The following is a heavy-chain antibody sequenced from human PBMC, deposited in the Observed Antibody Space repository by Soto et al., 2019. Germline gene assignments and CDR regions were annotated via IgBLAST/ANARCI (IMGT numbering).Heavy chain of an antibody. CDR2: ISWNSGSI. CDR3: AKDIGGYGDKETY. V-gene: IGHV3-9*01. CDR1: GFTFDDYA. Sequence: DVQLVESGGGLVQPGRSLRLSCAASGFTFDDYAMHWVRQAPGKGLEWVSGISWNSGSIGYADFVKGRFTISRDNAKNSLYLQMSSLSAEDTALYYCAKDIGGYGDKETYWGQGTPVTVSS. D-gene: IGHD4-17*01. J-gene: IGHJ4*02.